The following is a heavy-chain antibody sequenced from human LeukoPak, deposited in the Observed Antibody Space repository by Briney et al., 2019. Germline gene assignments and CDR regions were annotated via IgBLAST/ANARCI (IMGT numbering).Heavy chain of an antibody. CDR2: IWHDGSYK. Sequence: PGGSLRLSCAASGFTFSSYGMHWVRQAPGKRLEWVAVIWHDGSYKYYADSAKGRFAISRDSSKNTLYLQMNSLRAEDTAVYYCARVMGNYGSLGYRGQGTLVTVSS. D-gene: IGHD3-10*01. CDR3: ARVMGNYGSLGY. J-gene: IGHJ4*02. V-gene: IGHV3-33*01. CDR1: GFTFSSYG.